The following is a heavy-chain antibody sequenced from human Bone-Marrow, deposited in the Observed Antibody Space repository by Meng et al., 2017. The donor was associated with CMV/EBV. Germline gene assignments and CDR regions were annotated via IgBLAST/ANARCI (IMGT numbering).Heavy chain of an antibody. D-gene: IGHD3-3*01. CDR1: GFTFSSYS. CDR3: ASYDFWSGSDY. CDR2: ISGTSSYI. J-gene: IGHJ4*02. Sequence: GGSLRLSCAASGFTFSSYSMNWVRQAPGKGLEWVSSISGTSSYIYYADSVKGRFTISRDNAKNSLYLQMNSLRAEDTAVYYCASYDFWSGSDYWGQGTLVTVSS. V-gene: IGHV3-21*01.